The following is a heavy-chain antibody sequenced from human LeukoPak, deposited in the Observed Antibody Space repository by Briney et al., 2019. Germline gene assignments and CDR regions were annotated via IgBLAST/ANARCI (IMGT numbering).Heavy chain of an antibody. J-gene: IGHJ6*02. Sequence: PGRSLRLSCAASGFTFSSYAMHWVRQAPGKGLEWVAVISYDGSNKYYADSVKGRFTISRDNSKNTLYLQMNSLRAEDTAVYYCARDRKGSGTTGHYYYYYGMDVWGQGTTVTVSS. CDR3: ARDRKGSGTTGHYYYYYGMDV. CDR1: GFTFSSYA. D-gene: IGHD1-1*01. V-gene: IGHV3-30*04. CDR2: ISYDGSNK.